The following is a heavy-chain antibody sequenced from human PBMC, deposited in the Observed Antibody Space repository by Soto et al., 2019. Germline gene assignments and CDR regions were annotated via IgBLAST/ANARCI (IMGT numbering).Heavy chain of an antibody. V-gene: IGHV4-59*01. CDR3: ARVVGATMEGGMDV. CDR2: IYYSGST. J-gene: IGHJ6*02. Sequence: QVQLQESGPGLMKPSETLSLTCTVSGGSISSYYWSWIRQPPGKGLEWIGYIYYSGSTNYNPSLKSRVTISVDTSKNQFSLKLSSVTAADTAVYYCARVVGATMEGGMDVWGQGTTVTVSS. D-gene: IGHD1-26*01. CDR1: GGSISSYY.